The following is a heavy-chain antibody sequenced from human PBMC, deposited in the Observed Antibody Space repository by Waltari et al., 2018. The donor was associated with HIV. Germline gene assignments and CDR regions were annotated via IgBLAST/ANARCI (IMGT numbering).Heavy chain of an antibody. CDR3: ATTHGSGDYDNDFDY. CDR1: GFTFTFYW. Sequence: EVQLVESGGGWVQPGGSLTLTCEASGFTFTFYWLSWVRQAPGKGLEWVANINQVGTERHYVDSVRGRFTISRDNDKTSVFLQMNSLTVEDTAVYYCATTHGSGDYDNDFDYWGQGTLV. J-gene: IGHJ4*02. CDR2: INQVGTER. V-gene: IGHV3-7*01. D-gene: IGHD3-10*01.